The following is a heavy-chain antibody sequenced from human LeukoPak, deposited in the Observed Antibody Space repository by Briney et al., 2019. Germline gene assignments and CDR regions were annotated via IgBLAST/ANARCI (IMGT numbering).Heavy chain of an antibody. CDR1: GGSISSSSYY. V-gene: IGHV4-39*07. CDR2: IYYSGST. D-gene: IGHD5-18*01. CDR3: ARPRYSYGYLIGFDY. Sequence: SETLSLTCTVSGGSISSSSYYWGWIRQPPGKGLEWIGSIYYSGSTYYNPSLKSRVTISLDTSENQFSLKLSSVTAADTAVYYCARPRYSYGYLIGFDYWGQGTLVTVSS. J-gene: IGHJ4*02.